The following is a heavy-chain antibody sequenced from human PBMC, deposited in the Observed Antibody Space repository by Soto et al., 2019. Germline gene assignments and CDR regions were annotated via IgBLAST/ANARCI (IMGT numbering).Heavy chain of an antibody. CDR3: ATLTPQNAPIPYYYYGMDV. Sequence: ASVKVSCKVSGYSLTELSMHWVRQAPGKGLEWMGGFDPEDGETIYAQKFQGRVTMTEDTSTDTAYMELSSLRSEDTAVYYCATLTPQNAPIPYYYYGMDVWGQGTTVTVSS. CDR1: GYSLTELS. V-gene: IGHV1-24*01. D-gene: IGHD2-2*01. J-gene: IGHJ6*02. CDR2: FDPEDGET.